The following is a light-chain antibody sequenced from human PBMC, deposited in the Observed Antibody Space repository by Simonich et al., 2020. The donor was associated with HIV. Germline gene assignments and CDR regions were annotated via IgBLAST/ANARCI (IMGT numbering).Light chain of an antibody. J-gene: IGKJ5*01. V-gene: IGKV4-1*01. CDR3: QQYDITSIT. Sequence: DIVMTQSPDSLAVYLGERATINCKSSQNVLYSSNNKKYLAWYKQKPGKPPKLIMYWASTRESGVPDRFSGSGSGTDVTLTINSLQAEDVAVYYCQQYDITSITFGQGTRLEIK. CDR1: QNVLYSSNNKKY. CDR2: WAS.